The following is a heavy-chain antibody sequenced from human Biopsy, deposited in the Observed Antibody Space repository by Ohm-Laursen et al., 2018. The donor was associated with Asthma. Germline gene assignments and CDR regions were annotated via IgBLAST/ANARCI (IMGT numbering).Heavy chain of an antibody. V-gene: IGHV1-69*13. Sequence: GASVTVSCKAPGGTFSNFAISWVRQAPGQGLEWLGGNMTVFGTTNHAQKFQGRVTITADESTSTAYMEVTSLRSEDTAIYYCARCQVGYSSGWSLLLKKIYYSGMDVWGQGTAVTVSS. CDR2: NMTVFGTT. CDR1: GGTFSNFA. D-gene: IGHD6-19*01. J-gene: IGHJ6*02. CDR3: ARCQVGYSSGWSLLLKKIYYSGMDV.